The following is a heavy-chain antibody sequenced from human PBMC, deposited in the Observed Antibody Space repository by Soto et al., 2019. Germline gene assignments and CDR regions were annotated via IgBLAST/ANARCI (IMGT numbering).Heavy chain of an antibody. J-gene: IGHJ3*02. Sequence: SETLSLTCTVSGGSISSSIYYGVWIRQPPGKGLEWIGSIYYSGSTYYNPSLKSRVTISVDTSKNQFSLKLSSVTAADTAVYYCASNGYSSSWAAFDIWGQGTMVTVSS. CDR2: IYYSGST. V-gene: IGHV4-39*01. CDR1: GGSISSSIYY. CDR3: ASNGYSSSWAAFDI. D-gene: IGHD6-13*01.